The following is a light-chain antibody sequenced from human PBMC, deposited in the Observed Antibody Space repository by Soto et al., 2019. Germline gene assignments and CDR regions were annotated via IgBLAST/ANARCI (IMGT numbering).Light chain of an antibody. V-gene: IGLV2-8*01. CDR2: EVS. CDR3: RSYAISTKFV. J-gene: IGLJ1*01. CDR1: SSDVGGYYY. Sequence: QSALTQPPSASGSPGQSVTISCTGTSSDVGGYYYVSWYQQHPGKAPKLILYEVSERPSGVPDRFSGSKSGNTASLTVTGLEADDEDDYSSRSYAISTKFVFGTGTKLTVL.